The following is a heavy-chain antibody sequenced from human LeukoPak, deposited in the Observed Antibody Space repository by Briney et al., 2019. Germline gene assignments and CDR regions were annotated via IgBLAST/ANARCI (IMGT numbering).Heavy chain of an antibody. J-gene: IGHJ5*02. Sequence: GGSLKLSRAASGFTFSGSAMHWVRQASGKGLEWVGRIRSKANSYATAYAASVKGRFTISRDDSKNTAYLQMNSLKTEDTAVYYCTRRDLNPPDILTGYYNWFGPWGQGTLVTVSS. CDR2: IRSKANSYAT. CDR3: TRRDLNPPDILTGYYNWFGP. CDR1: GFTFSGSA. D-gene: IGHD3-9*01. V-gene: IGHV3-73*01.